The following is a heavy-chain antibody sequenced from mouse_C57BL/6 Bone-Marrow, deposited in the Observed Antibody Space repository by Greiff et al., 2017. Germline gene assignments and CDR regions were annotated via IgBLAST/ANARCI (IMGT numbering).Heavy chain of an antibody. CDR3: AKGPVYYGNYGFDY. D-gene: IGHD2-1*01. CDR2: ISSGSSTI. J-gene: IGHJ2*01. CDR1: GFTFSDYG. V-gene: IGHV5-17*01. Sequence: EVKVVESGGGLVKPGGSLKLSCAASGFTFSDYGMHWVRQAPEKGLEWVAYISSGSSTIYYADTVKGRFTISRDNAKNTLFLQMTSLRSEDTAMYYCAKGPVYYGNYGFDYWGQGTTLTVSS.